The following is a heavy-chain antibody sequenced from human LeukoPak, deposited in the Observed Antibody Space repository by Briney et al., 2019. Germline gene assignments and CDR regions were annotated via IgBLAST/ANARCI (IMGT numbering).Heavy chain of an antibody. Sequence: SETLSLTCTVSGGSISSYYWSWIRQPPGKGLEWIGYIYYSGSTNYNPSLKSRVTISVDTSKNQFSLKLSSVTAADTAVYYCARCIAVAGTFSWFDPWGQGTLVTVSS. CDR3: ARCIAVAGTFSWFDP. D-gene: IGHD6-19*01. CDR2: IYYSGST. V-gene: IGHV4-59*01. CDR1: GGSISSYY. J-gene: IGHJ5*02.